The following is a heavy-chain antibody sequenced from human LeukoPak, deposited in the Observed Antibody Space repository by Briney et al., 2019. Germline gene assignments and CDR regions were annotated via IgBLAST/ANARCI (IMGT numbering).Heavy chain of an antibody. CDR1: GGSISSYY. D-gene: IGHD2-2*01. V-gene: IGHV4-59*08. CDR3: ARHVPAASLTRNWFDP. CDR2: IYYSGST. J-gene: IGHJ5*02. Sequence: SETLSLTCTVSGGSISSYYWSWIRQPPGKGLEWIGYIYYSGSTNYNPSLKSRVTISVDTSKNQFSLKLSPVTAADTAVYYCARHVPAASLTRNWFDPWGQGTLVTVSS.